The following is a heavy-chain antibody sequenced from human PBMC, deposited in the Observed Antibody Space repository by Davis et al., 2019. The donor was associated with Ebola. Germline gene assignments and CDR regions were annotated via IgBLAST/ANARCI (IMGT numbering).Heavy chain of an antibody. Sequence: ASVKVSCKASGYTFTSYDINWVRQATGQGLEWMGWMNPNSGNTGYAQKFQGRVTMTRNTSISTAYRELRSLRSEDKALYYCAIRNTAYYFGMDVWDLGTRVTVSS. CDR2: MNPNSGNT. V-gene: IGHV1-8*01. D-gene: IGHD2/OR15-2a*01. CDR3: AIRNTAYYFGMDV. CDR1: GYTFTSYD. J-gene: IGHJ6*02.